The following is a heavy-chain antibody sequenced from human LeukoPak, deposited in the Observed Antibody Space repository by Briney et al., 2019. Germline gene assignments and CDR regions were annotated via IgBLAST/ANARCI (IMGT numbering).Heavy chain of an antibody. CDR1: GFTFSSYE. V-gene: IGHV3-48*03. J-gene: IGHJ4*02. Sequence: GGSLRLSCAASGFTFSSYEMNWVRQAPGKGLEWVSYIVGSSSTIYYADSVKGRFTISRDNAKNSLYLRMDSLRAEDTAVYYCATDSPETAAFDYWGQGTLATVSS. CDR2: IVGSSSTI. CDR3: ATDSPETAAFDY. D-gene: IGHD1-1*01.